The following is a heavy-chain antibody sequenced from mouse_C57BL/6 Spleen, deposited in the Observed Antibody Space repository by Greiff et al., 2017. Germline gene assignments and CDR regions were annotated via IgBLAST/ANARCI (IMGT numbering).Heavy chain of an antibody. CDR2: IYPGSGST. J-gene: IGHJ2*01. CDR1: GYTFTSYW. D-gene: IGHD1-1*01. CDR3: ARGRTTVVATEVSLYYFDY. Sequence: QVHVKQSGAELVKPGASVKMSCKASGYTFTSYWITWVKQRPGQGLEWIGDIYPGSGSTNYNEKFKSKATLTVDTSSSTAYMQLSSLTSEDSAVYYCARGRTTVVATEVSLYYFDYWGQGTTLTVSS. V-gene: IGHV1-55*01.